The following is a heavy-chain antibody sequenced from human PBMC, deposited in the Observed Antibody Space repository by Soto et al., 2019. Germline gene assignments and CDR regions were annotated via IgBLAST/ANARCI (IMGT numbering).Heavy chain of an antibody. CDR1: GGTFSSYA. J-gene: IGHJ6*03. CDR2: IIPIFGIA. V-gene: IGHV1-69*10. D-gene: IGHD4-4*01. Sequence: PVKVSCKASGGTFSSYAISWVRQAPGQGLEWMGGIIPIFGIANYAQKFQGRVTITADKSTSTAYMELSSLRSEDTAVYYCATTVTTTYYYYYMDVWGKGTTVTVSS. CDR3: ATTVTTTYYYYYMDV.